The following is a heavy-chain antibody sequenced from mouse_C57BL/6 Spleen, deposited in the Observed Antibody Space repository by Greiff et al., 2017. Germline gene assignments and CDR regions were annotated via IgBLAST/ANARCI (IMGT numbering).Heavy chain of an antibody. CDR2: IDPSDSYT. D-gene: IGHD4-1*01. CDR1: GYTFTSYW. CDR3: ARSSNWGGDY. Sequence: QVQLQQPGAELVMPGASVKLSCKASGYTFTSYWMHWVKQRPGQGLEWIGEIDPSDSYTNYNQKFKGKSTLTVDKSSSTAYMQLSSLTSEDSAVYYCARSSNWGGDYWGQGTTLTVSS. V-gene: IGHV1-69*01. J-gene: IGHJ2*01.